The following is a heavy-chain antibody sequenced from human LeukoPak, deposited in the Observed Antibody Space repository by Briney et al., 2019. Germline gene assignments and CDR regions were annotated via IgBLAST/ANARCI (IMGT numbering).Heavy chain of an antibody. CDR1: GYTFTSYG. D-gene: IGHD2-2*02. V-gene: IGHV1-2*02. J-gene: IGHJ6*02. Sequence: ASVKVSCKASGYTFTSYGISWVRQAPGQGLEWMGWINPNSGGTNYAQKFQGRVTMTRDTSISTAYMELSRLRSDDTAVYYCARDDVVPAAIKSNYYYYGMDVWGQGTTVTVSS. CDR2: INPNSGGT. CDR3: ARDDVVPAAIKSNYYYYGMDV.